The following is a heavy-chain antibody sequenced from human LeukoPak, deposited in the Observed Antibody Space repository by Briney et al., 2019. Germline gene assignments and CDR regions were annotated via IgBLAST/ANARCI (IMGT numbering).Heavy chain of an antibody. CDR3: AKDQQWLVLYYFDY. Sequence: GGSLRLSCAASGFTFSSYAMSWVRQAPGKGLEWVSAISGSGGSTYYADSVRGRFTISRDNSKNTLYLQMNSLRAEDTAVYYCAKDQQWLVLYYFDYWGQGTLVTVPS. CDR1: GFTFSSYA. V-gene: IGHV3-23*01. CDR2: ISGSGGST. J-gene: IGHJ4*02. D-gene: IGHD6-19*01.